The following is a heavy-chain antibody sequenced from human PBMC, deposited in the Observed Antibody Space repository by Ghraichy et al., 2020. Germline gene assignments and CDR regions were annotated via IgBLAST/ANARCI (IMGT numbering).Heavy chain of an antibody. J-gene: IGHJ3*02. CDR3: AKSYGGNSHDGFDI. V-gene: IGHV3-23*01. Sequence: GGSLRLSCAASGFTFGSYAMSWVRQAPGTGLAWVSTITGSGGNTYYADSVKGRFTISRDNSMNTLYLQMNSLRAGDTAIYYCAKSYGGNSHDGFDIWGQGRMVTVSS. CDR1: GFTFGSYA. CDR2: ITGSGGNT. D-gene: IGHD4-23*01.